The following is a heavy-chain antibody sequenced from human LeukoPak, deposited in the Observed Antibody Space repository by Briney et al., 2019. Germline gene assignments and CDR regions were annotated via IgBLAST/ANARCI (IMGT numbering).Heavy chain of an antibody. D-gene: IGHD1-26*01. Sequence: SETLSLTFTVSGGSISSGGYYWSWIRQHPGKGLEWIGYIYTSGSTNYNPSLKSRVTISADTSKNQFSLKLSSVTAADTAVYYCARAPGDGSFDYWGQGTLVSVSS. CDR1: GGSISSGGYY. V-gene: IGHV4-61*08. CDR2: IYTSGST. J-gene: IGHJ4*02. CDR3: ARAPGDGSFDY.